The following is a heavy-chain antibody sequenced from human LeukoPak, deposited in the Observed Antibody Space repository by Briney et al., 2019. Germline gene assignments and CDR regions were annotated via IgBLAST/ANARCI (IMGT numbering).Heavy chain of an antibody. V-gene: IGHV4-34*01. CDR3: ARCRRGSSGWRGYYFDY. J-gene: IGHJ4*02. D-gene: IGHD6-19*01. Sequence: SSETLSLTCAVYGGSFSGYYWSWIRQPPGKGLEWIGEINHSGSTNYNPSLKSRVTISVDTSKNQFSLKLSSVTAADTAVYYCARCRRGSSGWRGYYFDYWGQGTLVTVSS. CDR2: INHSGST. CDR1: GGSFSGYY.